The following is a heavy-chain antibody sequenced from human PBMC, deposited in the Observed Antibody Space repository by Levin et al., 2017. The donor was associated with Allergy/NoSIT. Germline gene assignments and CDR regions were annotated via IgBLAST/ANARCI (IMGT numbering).Heavy chain of an antibody. V-gene: IGHV3-7*01. D-gene: IGHD6-13*01. Sequence: PGGSLRLSCAASGFTFSSYWMSWVRQAPGKGLEWVANIKQDGSEKYYVDSVKGRFTISRDNAKNSLYLQMNSLRAEDTAVYYCARDGYSSSWYGHYYYYYMDVWGKGTTVTVSS. J-gene: IGHJ6*03. CDR1: GFTFSSYW. CDR3: ARDGYSSSWYGHYYYYYMDV. CDR2: IKQDGSEK.